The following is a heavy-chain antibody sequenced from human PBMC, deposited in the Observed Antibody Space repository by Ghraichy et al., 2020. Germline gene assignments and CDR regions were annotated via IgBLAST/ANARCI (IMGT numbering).Heavy chain of an antibody. Sequence: SETLSLTCAVYGGSFSGYYWSWIRQPPGKGLEWIGEINHSGSTNYNPSLKSRVTISVDTSKNQFSLKLSSVTAADTAVYYCARRVLGYSSGWYVDYWGQGTLVTVSS. CDR1: GGSFSGYY. V-gene: IGHV4-34*01. CDR2: INHSGST. CDR3: ARRVLGYSSGWYVDY. J-gene: IGHJ4*02. D-gene: IGHD6-19*01.